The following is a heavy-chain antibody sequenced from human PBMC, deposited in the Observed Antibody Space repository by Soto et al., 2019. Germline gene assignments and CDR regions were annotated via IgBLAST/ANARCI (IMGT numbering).Heavy chain of an antibody. CDR2: ISSSSSTI. Sequence: EVQLVESGGGLVQPGGSLRLSCAASGFTFSSYSMNWVRQAPGKGLEWVSSISSSSSTIYYADSVKGRFTISRDNAKNSLYLQMNRLRDEETAVYYCAREMGYCSGGSCPIGAFDIWGQGTMVTVSS. CDR1: GFTFSSYS. CDR3: AREMGYCSGGSCPIGAFDI. J-gene: IGHJ3*02. D-gene: IGHD2-15*01. V-gene: IGHV3-48*02.